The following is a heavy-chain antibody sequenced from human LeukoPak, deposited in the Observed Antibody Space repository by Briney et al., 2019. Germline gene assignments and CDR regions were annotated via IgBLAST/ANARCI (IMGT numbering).Heavy chain of an antibody. J-gene: IGHJ4*02. Sequence: GGSLRLSCAASGFTVITNDMTWVRQAPGKGLEWFPVLYSDGNTKYADSVQGRFTISRDNSKNTLYLEMNSLSPDDTAVYYCARGVEPLAANTLAYWGQGTLVTVSS. V-gene: IGHV3-53*01. CDR3: ARGVEPLAANTLAY. CDR1: GFTVITND. CDR2: LYSDGNT. D-gene: IGHD1-14*01.